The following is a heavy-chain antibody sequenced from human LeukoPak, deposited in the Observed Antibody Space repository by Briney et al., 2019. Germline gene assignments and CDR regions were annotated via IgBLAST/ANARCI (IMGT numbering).Heavy chain of an antibody. CDR2: INPNSGGT. Sequence: GASVKVSCKASGYTFTGYYMHWVRQAPGQGLEWMGWINPNSGGTNYAQKFQDRVTLTTDTFTTTVYMELRSLTSDDTAVYCCARGIGYCSSTSCQCFEFDYWGQGTLVTVSS. CDR1: GYTFTGYY. CDR3: ARGIGYCSSTSCQCFEFDY. J-gene: IGHJ4*02. D-gene: IGHD2-2*01. V-gene: IGHV1-2*02.